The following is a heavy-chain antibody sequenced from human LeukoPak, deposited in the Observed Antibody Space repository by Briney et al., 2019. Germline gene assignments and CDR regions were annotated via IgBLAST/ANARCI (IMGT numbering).Heavy chain of an antibody. CDR2: INHRGST. V-gene: IGHV4-34*08. Sequence: PGGSLRLSCAASGFTFSSYAMSWIRQPPGKGLEWIGEINHRGSTNYKSSLMSRVTMSIDTSKNRFSLKLSSVTAADTAVYYCVKSYYGSGSYYYWGQGTLVTVSS. CDR3: VKSYYGSGSYYY. D-gene: IGHD3-10*01. CDR1: GFTFSSYA. J-gene: IGHJ4*02.